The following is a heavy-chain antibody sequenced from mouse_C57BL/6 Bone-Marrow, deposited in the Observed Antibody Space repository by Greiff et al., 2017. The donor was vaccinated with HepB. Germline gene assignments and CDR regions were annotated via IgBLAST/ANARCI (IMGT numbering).Heavy chain of an antibody. Sequence: VQLQQSGPVLVKPGASVKMSCKASGYTFTDYYMNWVKQSHGKSLEWIGVINPYNGGTSYNQKFKGKATLTVDKSSSTAYMELNSLTSEDSADYYCARRLLRFYWGQGTTLTVSS. V-gene: IGHV1-19*01. CDR2: INPYNGGT. J-gene: IGHJ2*01. CDR1: GYTFTDYY. CDR3: ARRLLRFY. D-gene: IGHD1-1*01.